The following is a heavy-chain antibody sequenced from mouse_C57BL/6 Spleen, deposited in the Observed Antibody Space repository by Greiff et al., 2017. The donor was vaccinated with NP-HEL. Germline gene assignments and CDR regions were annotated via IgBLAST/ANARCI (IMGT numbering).Heavy chain of an antibody. V-gene: IGHV5-9*01. D-gene: IGHD4-1*01. CDR2: ISGGGGNT. Sequence: EVQVVESGGGLVKPGGSLKLSCAASGFTFSSYTMSWVRQTPEKRLEWVATISGGGGNTYYPDSVKGRFTISRDNAKNTLYLQMSSLRSEDTALYYCARHGIYWYFDVWGTGTTVTVSS. CDR3: ARHGIYWYFDV. J-gene: IGHJ1*03. CDR1: GFTFSSYT.